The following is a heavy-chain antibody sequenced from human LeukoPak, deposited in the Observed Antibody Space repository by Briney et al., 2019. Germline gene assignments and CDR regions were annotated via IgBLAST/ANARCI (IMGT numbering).Heavy chain of an antibody. Sequence: GGSLRLSCAASGFTFSTYGMHWVRQAPGKGLEWVAFIRYDGSKKYYADSVKGRFTISRDNSKSTLFLQMNSLRTEDTAVYYCAKGAGSSWYSDYWGQGTLVTVSS. J-gene: IGHJ4*02. CDR3: AKGAGSSWYSDY. D-gene: IGHD6-13*01. V-gene: IGHV3-30*02. CDR1: GFTFSTYG. CDR2: IRYDGSKK.